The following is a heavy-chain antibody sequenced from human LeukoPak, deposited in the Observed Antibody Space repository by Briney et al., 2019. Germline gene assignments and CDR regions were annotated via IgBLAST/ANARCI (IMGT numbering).Heavy chain of an antibody. CDR1: GFTFSSYW. J-gene: IGHJ4*02. D-gene: IGHD3-10*01. Sequence: GGSLRLSCAASGFTFSSYWMHWVRHAPGKGLVWVSRINSDGSSTSYADSVKGRFTTSRDNAKNSLYLQMNSLRAEDTGLYYCAKGSNYYGSGSYYNPLYYWGQGTLVTVSS. V-gene: IGHV3-74*01. CDR3: AKGSNYYGSGSYYNPLYY. CDR2: INSDGSST.